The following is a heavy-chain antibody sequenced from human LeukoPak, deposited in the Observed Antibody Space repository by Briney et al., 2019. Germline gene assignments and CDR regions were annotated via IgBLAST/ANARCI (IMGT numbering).Heavy chain of an antibody. J-gene: IGHJ5*02. Sequence: SETLSLTCAVYGGSFSGYYWSWIRQPPGKGLEWIGEINHSGSTNCNPSLKSQVTISVDTSKNQFSLKLSSVTAADTAEYYCARGLSFNIVANRNWFDPWGQGTLVTVSS. V-gene: IGHV4-34*01. CDR2: INHSGST. D-gene: IGHD2-15*01. CDR1: GGSFSGYY. CDR3: ARGLSFNIVANRNWFDP.